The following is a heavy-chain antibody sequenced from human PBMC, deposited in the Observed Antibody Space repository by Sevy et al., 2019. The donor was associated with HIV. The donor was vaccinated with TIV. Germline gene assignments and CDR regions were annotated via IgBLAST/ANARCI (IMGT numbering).Heavy chain of an antibody. CDR3: VKDPLISLGADLFDY. CDR2: IQYDGGNK. J-gene: IGHJ4*02. CDR1: GFTFNSHG. V-gene: IGHV3-30*02. D-gene: IGHD7-27*01. Sequence: GGSLRLSCATSGFTFNSHGMHWVRQAPGKGLEWVSFIQYDGGNKNYADSVKGRFTISRDNSKNTLYLQLSSLRTEDTALYYCVKDPLISLGADLFDYWGQGTLVTFSS.